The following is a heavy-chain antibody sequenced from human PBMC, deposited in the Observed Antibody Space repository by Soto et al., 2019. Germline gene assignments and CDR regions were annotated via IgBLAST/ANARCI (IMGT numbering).Heavy chain of an antibody. CDR3: AKESGLFYGAYGSGSPLDAFDI. CDR2: ISGSGGST. V-gene: IGHV3-23*01. D-gene: IGHD3-10*01. CDR1: GFTLSSYA. J-gene: IGHJ3*02. Sequence: HPGGSLRLSCAASGFTLSSYAMSWVRQAPGKGLEWVSAISGSGGSTYYADSVKGRFTISRDNSKNTLYLQMNSLRAEDTAVYYCAKESGLFYGAYGSGSPLDAFDIWGQGTMVTVSS.